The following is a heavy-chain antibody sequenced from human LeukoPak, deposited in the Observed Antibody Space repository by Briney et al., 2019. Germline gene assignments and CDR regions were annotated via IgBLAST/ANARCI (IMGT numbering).Heavy chain of an antibody. V-gene: IGHV1-69*06. Sequence: GASVKVSCKASGGTFSSYAISWVRQAPGQGLEWMGGIITIFGTPNYAQKFQGRITITADTSTDTAYMELSSLRSEDTAVYYCQTTALPRHYYYGMDVWGQGTTVTVSS. D-gene: IGHD4-17*01. CDR2: IITIFGTP. CDR1: GGTFSSYA. CDR3: QTTALPRHYYYGMDV. J-gene: IGHJ6*02.